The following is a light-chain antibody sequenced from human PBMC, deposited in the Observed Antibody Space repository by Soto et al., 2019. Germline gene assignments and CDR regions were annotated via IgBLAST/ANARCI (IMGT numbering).Light chain of an antibody. CDR3: QQSYSTPIT. CDR2: AAS. CDR1: QSISSY. J-gene: IGKJ5*01. V-gene: IGKV1-39*01. Sequence: DLQITQSPSSLSASVGDRVTITCRASQSISSYLNWYQQKPGKAPKLLIYAASSLQSGVPSRFSGSGSGTDFTLTISSLQPEDFATYYCQQSYSTPITFGQGTLLEIK.